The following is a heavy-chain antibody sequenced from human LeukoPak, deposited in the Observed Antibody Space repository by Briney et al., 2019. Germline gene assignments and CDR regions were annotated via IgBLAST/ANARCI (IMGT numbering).Heavy chain of an antibody. V-gene: IGHV1-46*01. J-gene: IGHJ5*02. CDR3: ARDLYDSSGYSS. D-gene: IGHD3-22*01. CDR2: INPSGGST. CDR1: GYTFTSYY. Sequence: ASVKVSCKASGYTFTSYYMHWVRQAPGQGLEWMGIINPSGGSTSYAQKFQGRVTITADESTSTAYMELSSLRPEDTAVYYCARDLYDSSGYSSWGQGTLVTVSS.